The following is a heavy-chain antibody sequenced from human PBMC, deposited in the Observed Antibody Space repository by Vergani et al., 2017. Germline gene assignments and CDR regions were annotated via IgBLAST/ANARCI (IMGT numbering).Heavy chain of an antibody. CDR2: IIPIFGTA. D-gene: IGHD3-9*01. V-gene: IGHV1-69*01. CDR1: GGTFSSCA. J-gene: IGHJ4*02. CDR3: ARGPPHYDILTGYYLYYFDY. Sequence: QVQLVQSGAEVKKPGSSVKVSCKASGGTFSSCAISWVRQAPGQGLEWMGGIIPIFGTANYAQKFQGRVTITADESTSTAYMELSSLRSEDTAVYYCARGPPHYDILTGYYLYYFDYWGQGTLVTVSS.